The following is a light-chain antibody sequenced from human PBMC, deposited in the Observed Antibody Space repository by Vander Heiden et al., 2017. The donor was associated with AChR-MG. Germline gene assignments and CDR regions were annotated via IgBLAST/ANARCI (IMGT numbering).Light chain of an antibody. CDR2: GAS. V-gene: IGKV3-15*01. Sequence: EIVMTPPPATPSVSPGERATLSCRASQTVSSNLAWYQQKPGQAPRLVIYGASTRATDIPARFSGSGSGTEFTLTISSLQSEDFAVYYCQQYNNWPLTFGGGTEVEIK. CDR3: QQYNNWPLT. J-gene: IGKJ4*01. CDR1: QTVSSN.